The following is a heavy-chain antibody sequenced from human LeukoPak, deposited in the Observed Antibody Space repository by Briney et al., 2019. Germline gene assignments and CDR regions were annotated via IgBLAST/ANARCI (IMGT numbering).Heavy chain of an antibody. V-gene: IGHV4-39*01. CDR3: ARRYTSTHYPWLQLGGYFDY. J-gene: IGHJ4*02. D-gene: IGHD5-24*01. CDR1: GGSINSSSYY. Sequence: SETLSLTCTVSGGSINSSSYYWGWIRQPPGKGLEWIGSIYYSGSTYYNPSLKSRVTISVDTSKNQFSLKLSSVTAADTAVYYCARRYTSTHYPWLQLGGYFDYWGQGTLVTVPS. CDR2: IYYSGST.